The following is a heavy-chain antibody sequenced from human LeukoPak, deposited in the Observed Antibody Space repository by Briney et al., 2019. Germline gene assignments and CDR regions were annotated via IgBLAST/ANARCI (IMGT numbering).Heavy chain of an antibody. CDR3: ARDQQWPYGGMDV. D-gene: IGHD6-19*01. Sequence: PGGSLRLSCAASGFTFSSYAMHWVRQAPGKGLEWVAVISYDGSNKYYADSVKGRFTISRDNSKNTLYLQMNSLRAEDTAVYYCARDQQWPYGGMDVWGQGTTVTVSS. CDR1: GFTFSSYA. V-gene: IGHV3-30-3*01. CDR2: ISYDGSNK. J-gene: IGHJ6*02.